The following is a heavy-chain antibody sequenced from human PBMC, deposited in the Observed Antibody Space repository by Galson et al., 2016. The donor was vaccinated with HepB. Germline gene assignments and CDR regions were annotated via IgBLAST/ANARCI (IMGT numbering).Heavy chain of an antibody. V-gene: IGHV3-23*01. CDR3: AKDSRLRFLEWLSSYYFDS. D-gene: IGHD3-3*01. CDR2: ISGSGGDI. CDR1: GFTFSSYA. Sequence: SLRLSCAASGFTFSSYAMSWVRQAPGKGLEWVSGISGSGGDINYADPVKGRFTISRDNSKNMLHLQMNSLRAEDTAVYYCAKDSRLRFLEWLSSYYFDSWGQGTLVTVS. J-gene: IGHJ4*02.